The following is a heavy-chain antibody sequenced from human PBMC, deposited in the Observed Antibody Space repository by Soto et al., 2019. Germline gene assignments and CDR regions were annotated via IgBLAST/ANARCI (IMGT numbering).Heavy chain of an antibody. CDR1: GLTFSTYS. V-gene: IGHV3-33*08. CDR2: IWYDGSNT. CDR3: ARDFSMVIVAPGY. D-gene: IGHD5-12*01. J-gene: IGHJ4*02. Sequence: GGSLRLSCAASGLTFSTYSMNWVRQAPGKGLEWVGFIWYDGSNTFYAESVKGRFTISRDNSKNTVYLQINALRAEDTAVYYCARDFSMVIVAPGYWGQGTLVTVSS.